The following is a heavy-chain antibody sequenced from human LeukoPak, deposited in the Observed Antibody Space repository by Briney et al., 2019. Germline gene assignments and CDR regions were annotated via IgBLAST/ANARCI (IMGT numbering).Heavy chain of an antibody. CDR3: ARVAAGGKGFDY. J-gene: IGHJ4*02. D-gene: IGHD6-13*01. Sequence: GESLRLSCAASGFTFSSYDMHWVRQATGKGLEWVSAIGTAGDTYYSGSVKGRFTISRENAKNSLYLQMNSLRAGDTALYYCARVAAGGKGFDYWGQGTLVTVSS. V-gene: IGHV3-13*01. CDR2: IGTAGDT. CDR1: GFTFSSYD.